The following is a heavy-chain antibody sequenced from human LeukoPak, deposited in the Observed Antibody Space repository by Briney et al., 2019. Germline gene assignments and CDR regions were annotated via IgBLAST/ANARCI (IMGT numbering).Heavy chain of an antibody. CDR1: GFTFSSYW. D-gene: IGHD6-13*01. Sequence: GGSLSLSCAAYGFTFSSYWVSWVRQPPGKGLEWVANIKHGGSENYYLDSVKGRFTISRDNAKNPLYLQMNSLRAEDTAVYYCARTAAAGTWNYYYYTDVWGKGTTVTVSS. J-gene: IGHJ6*03. CDR2: IKHGGSEN. V-gene: IGHV3-7*01. CDR3: ARTAAAGTWNYYYYTDV.